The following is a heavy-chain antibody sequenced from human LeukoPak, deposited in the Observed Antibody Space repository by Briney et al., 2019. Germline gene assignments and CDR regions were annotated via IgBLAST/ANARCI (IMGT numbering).Heavy chain of an antibody. CDR1: GFTFSRHA. V-gene: IGHV3-23*01. Sequence: PGGSLRLSCVASGFTFSRHATSWVRQAPGKGLDWVSGISGSGGSTYYADSVKSRFTISRDNSKNTLYLQMNSLRAGDTAVYYCAKGAIVGSTLEAFDIWGQGTMVTVSS. CDR3: AKGAIVGSTLEAFDI. J-gene: IGHJ3*02. D-gene: IGHD1-26*01. CDR2: ISGSGGST.